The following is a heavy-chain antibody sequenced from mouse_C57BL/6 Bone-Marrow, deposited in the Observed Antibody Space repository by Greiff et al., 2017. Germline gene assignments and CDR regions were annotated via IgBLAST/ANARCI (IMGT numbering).Heavy chain of an antibody. CDR2: ISDGGSYT. V-gene: IGHV5-4*01. CDR3: ARDRYDSYAMDY. CDR1: GFTFSSYA. Sequence: EVKLVESGGGLVKPGGSLKLSCAASGFTFSSYAMSWVRQTPEKRLEWVATISDGGSYTYYPDNVKGRFTISRDNAKNNLYLQMSHLKSEDTAMDYCARDRYDSYAMDYWGQGTSVTVSS. D-gene: IGHD1-1*02. J-gene: IGHJ4*01.